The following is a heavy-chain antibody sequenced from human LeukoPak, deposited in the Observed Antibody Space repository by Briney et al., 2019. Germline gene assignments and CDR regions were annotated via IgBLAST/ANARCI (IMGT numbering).Heavy chain of an antibody. J-gene: IGHJ5*02. Sequence: SETLSLTCTVSGYSISSGYYWGWIRQPPGKGLERIGSIYHSGSTYYNPSLKSRVTISVDTSKNQFSLKLSSVTAADTAVYYCARDSQPFRPTLQSDWFDPWGQGTLVTVSS. V-gene: IGHV4-38-2*02. CDR3: ARDSQPFRPTLQSDWFDP. CDR2: IYHSGST. CDR1: GYSISSGYY. D-gene: IGHD3-10*01.